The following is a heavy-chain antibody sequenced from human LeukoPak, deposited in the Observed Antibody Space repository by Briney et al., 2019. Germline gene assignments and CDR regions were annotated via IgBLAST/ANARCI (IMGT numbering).Heavy chain of an antibody. CDR1: GFTFSSYW. CDR3: ARADDFWSGYLLGDY. D-gene: IGHD3-3*01. J-gene: IGHJ4*02. V-gene: IGHV3-74*01. Sequence: PGGTLRLSCAASGFTFSSYWMHWVRQAPGKGLVWVSRINSDGSSTSYADSVKGRFTISRDNAKNTLYLQMNSLRAEDTAVYYCARADDFWSGYLLGDYWGQGTLVTVSS. CDR2: INSDGSST.